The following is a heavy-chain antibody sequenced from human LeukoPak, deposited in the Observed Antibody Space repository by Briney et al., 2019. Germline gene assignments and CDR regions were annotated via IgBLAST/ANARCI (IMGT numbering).Heavy chain of an antibody. D-gene: IGHD2-15*01. CDR3: AKDGLVVAATTRYNWFDP. J-gene: IGHJ5*02. Sequence: GASLRLSCAASGLTFSSYAMSWVRQAPGKGLEWVSSISGSGGTTYYADSVKGRFTISRDNSKNTLFLQMNSLRAEDTAVYYCAKDGLVVAATTRYNWFDPWGQGALVTVSS. CDR1: GLTFSSYA. V-gene: IGHV3-23*01. CDR2: ISGSGGTT.